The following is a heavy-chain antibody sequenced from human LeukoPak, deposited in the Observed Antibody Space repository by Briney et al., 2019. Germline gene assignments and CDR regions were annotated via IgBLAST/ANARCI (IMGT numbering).Heavy chain of an antibody. V-gene: IGHV3-23*01. CDR1: RFPFSSYA. CDR2: ISGSGDDT. Sequence: GGSLRLSCAVSRFPFSSYAMSWVRQAPGKGLEWVSGISGSGDDTYYAASVKGRFTVSRDTSKNTLYLQMNSLRAEDTAVYYCAKDPLNTVMVSPTFDYWGQGTLVTVSS. CDR3: AKDPLNTVMVSPTFDY. J-gene: IGHJ4*02. D-gene: IGHD5-18*01.